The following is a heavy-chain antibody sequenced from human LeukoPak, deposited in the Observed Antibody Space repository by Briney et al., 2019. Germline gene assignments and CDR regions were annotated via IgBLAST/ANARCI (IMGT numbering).Heavy chain of an antibody. J-gene: IGHJ4*03. CDR3: ARGKRSGYHYFYY. V-gene: IGHV4-59*07. D-gene: IGHD3-3*01. CDR2: IYYSGST. CDR1: GGSISSYY. Sequence: SDTLSLTCTVSGGSISSYYWSCIPHPPGKGLEWIGYIYYSGSTNYNPSLKRRVTILLDTSKNHFSLKLRSVTAADTALYYSARGKRSGYHYFYYWGQGTMVTVSS.